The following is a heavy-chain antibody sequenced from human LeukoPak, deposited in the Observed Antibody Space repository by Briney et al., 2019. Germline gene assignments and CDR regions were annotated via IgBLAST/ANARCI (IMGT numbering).Heavy chain of an antibody. Sequence: KPSQTLSLTCTVSGGSISSGGYYWSWIRQPPGKGLEWIGYIYHSGSTYYNPSLKSRVTISVDTSKNQFSLKMSSVTAADTAVYYCARTATYYSNDYFDYWGQGTLVTVSS. CDR3: ARTATYYSNDYFDY. D-gene: IGHD5-18*01. J-gene: IGHJ4*02. CDR2: IYHSGST. CDR1: GGSISSGGYY. V-gene: IGHV4-30-2*01.